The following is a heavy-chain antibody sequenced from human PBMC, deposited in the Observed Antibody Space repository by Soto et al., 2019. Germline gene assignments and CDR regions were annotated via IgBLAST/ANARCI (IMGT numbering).Heavy chain of an antibody. V-gene: IGHV3-53*01. CDR1: GFTVSSSY. CDR2: IYSGGST. Sequence: GGSLRLSCAASGFTVSSSYMSWVRQAPGKGLEWVSVIYSGGSTYYADSVRGRFTISRDNSKNTLYLQMKSLRAEDTAVYYCARDPPATRHGMDVWGQGTTVTVSS. CDR3: ARDPPATRHGMDV. J-gene: IGHJ6*02.